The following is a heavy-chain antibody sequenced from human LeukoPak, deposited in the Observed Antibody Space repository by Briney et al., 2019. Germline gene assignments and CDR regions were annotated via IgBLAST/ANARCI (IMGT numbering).Heavy chain of an antibody. Sequence: SQTLSLTCAVSGDSVSNKSVIWNWVRQSPSRGLEWLGRTYYNSKWNKDYAVPMKSRISINPDTSKNHVSLQMNSVTPEDTAVYYCARGVAGKGAFDLWGRGTMVTVSS. CDR1: GDSVSNKSVI. J-gene: IGHJ3*01. CDR3: ARGVAGKGAFDL. D-gene: IGHD6-19*01. CDR2: TYYNSKWNK. V-gene: IGHV6-1*01.